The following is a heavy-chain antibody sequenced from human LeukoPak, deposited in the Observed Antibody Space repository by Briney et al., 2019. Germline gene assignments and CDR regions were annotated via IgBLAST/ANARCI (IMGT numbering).Heavy chain of an antibody. V-gene: IGHV3-23*01. D-gene: IGHD3-16*02. CDR3: AKDLLITFGGVIALGTNFDY. Sequence: SGGSLRLSRAASGFTFSSYAMSWVRQAPGKGLEWVSAISGSGGSTYYADSVKGRFTISRDNSKNALYLQMNSLRAEDTAVYYCAKDLLITFGGVIALGTNFDYWGQGTLVTVSS. CDR1: GFTFSSYA. J-gene: IGHJ4*02. CDR2: ISGSGGST.